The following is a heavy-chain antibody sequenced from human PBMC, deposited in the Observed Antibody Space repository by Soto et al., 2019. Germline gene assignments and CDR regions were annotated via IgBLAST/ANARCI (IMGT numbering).Heavy chain of an antibody. CDR3: AVVAGSYYFDS. D-gene: IGHD6-19*01. J-gene: IGHJ4*01. CDR2: IKNSGSST. CDR1: GFTFSSYA. V-gene: IGHV3-64D*08. Sequence: SLRLSCSASGFTFSSYAMHWVRQAPGKGLEYVSAIKNSGSSTNYADSVKGRFTVSRDNSKNTLYLQMSSLRSEDTAVYYCAVVAGSYYFDSWGHGTLVTVSS.